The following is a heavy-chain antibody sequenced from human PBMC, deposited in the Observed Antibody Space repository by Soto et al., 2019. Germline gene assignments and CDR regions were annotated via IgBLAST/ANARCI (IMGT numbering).Heavy chain of an antibody. CDR3: ARSPPGVAGRYYFDF. V-gene: IGHV3-33*01. J-gene: IGHJ4*02. CDR1: GFAFSTYG. D-gene: IGHD6-6*01. CDR2: IWYDGSNK. Sequence: QVQLVESGGGVVQPGRSLRLSCAASGFAFSTYGMHWVRQTPGKGLEWVALIWYDGSNKYYADSVKGRFAISRDNSKNSLYLQMHRLRAEDTAVYFCARSPPGVAGRYYFDFWGQGTLVTVSS.